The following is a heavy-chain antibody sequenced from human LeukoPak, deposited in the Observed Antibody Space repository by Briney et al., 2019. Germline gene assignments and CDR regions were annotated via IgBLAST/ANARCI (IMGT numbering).Heavy chain of an antibody. Sequence: SETLSLTCTVSGDSITSGSYYWSWIRQPAGKGLEWIGRIYTSGSTNYNPSLKSRVTISVDTSKNQFSLKLSSVTAADTAVYYCARGVQEYCSGGSCYSGYYYYYMDVWGKGTTVTISS. V-gene: IGHV4-61*02. CDR1: GDSITSGSYY. CDR3: ARGVQEYCSGGSCYSGYYYYYMDV. D-gene: IGHD2-15*01. J-gene: IGHJ6*03. CDR2: IYTSGST.